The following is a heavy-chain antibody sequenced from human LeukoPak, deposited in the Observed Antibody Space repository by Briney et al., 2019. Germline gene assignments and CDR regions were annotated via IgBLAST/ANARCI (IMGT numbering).Heavy chain of an antibody. CDR3: ARAVADRHYYYYMDV. J-gene: IGHJ6*03. CDR1: GFTFSNYA. D-gene: IGHD6-19*01. V-gene: IGHV3-30*04. CDR2: ISYDGTNI. Sequence: GKSLRLSCAASGFTFSNYAMHWVRQAPDQGLEWVAVISYDGTNIYYADSVKGRFTISRDNSKSTLYLQMNSLRAEDTAVYYCARAVADRHYYYYMDVWGKGTTVTISS.